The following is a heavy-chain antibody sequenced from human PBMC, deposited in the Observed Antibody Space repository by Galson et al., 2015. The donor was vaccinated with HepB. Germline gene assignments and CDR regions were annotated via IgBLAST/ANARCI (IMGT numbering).Heavy chain of an antibody. CDR3: TKGRITFVRGELES. J-gene: IGHJ4*02. D-gene: IGHD3-10*01. Sequence: SLRLSCAASGFKFDDYAMHWVRQVPTKGLEWVSGLSWNGDKIGYAGSVEGRFTVSRDNDNNSLHLEMNSLRPEDTGVYYCTKGRITFVRGELESWGRGVLVTVSS. CDR1: GFKFDDYA. V-gene: IGHV3-9*01. CDR2: LSWNGDKI.